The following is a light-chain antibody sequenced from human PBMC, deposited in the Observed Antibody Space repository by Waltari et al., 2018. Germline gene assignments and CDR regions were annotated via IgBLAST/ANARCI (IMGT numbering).Light chain of an antibody. CDR3: CFNMGGGMWV. CDR2: HTS. Sequence: QTVVTQEPSFSVFPGGTVTLTCGFSSVSAASYFRNWYQQTPGHAPRLLIYHTSVRSSGVPDRFSGSILGNKAALTITGAQAEDESDYYCCFNMGGGMWVFGGGTKLTVL. J-gene: IGLJ3*02. V-gene: IGLV8-61*01. CDR1: SVSAASYF.